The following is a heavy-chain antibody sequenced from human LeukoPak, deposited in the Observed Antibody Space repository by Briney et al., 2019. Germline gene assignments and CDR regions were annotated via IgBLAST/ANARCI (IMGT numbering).Heavy chain of an antibody. D-gene: IGHD4-17*01. CDR3: AKDQETTVTPYYFDY. J-gene: IGHJ4*02. V-gene: IGHV3-23*01. CDR2: ISGSGGST. Sequence: GGPLRLSCAASGFTFSSYAMSWVRQAPGKGLEWVSAISGSGGSTYYADSVKGRFTISRDNSKNTLYLQMNSLRAEDTAVYYCAKDQETTVTPYYFDYWGQGTLVTVSS. CDR1: GFTFSSYA.